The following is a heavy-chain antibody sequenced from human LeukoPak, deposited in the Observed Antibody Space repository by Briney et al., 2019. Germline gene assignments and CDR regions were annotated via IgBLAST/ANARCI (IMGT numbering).Heavy chain of an antibody. V-gene: IGHV3-30*04. CDR3: AKDPFFSSSPDY. CDR2: ISYDGSNK. J-gene: IGHJ4*02. D-gene: IGHD6-13*01. CDR1: GFTFSSYA. Sequence: GRSLRLSCAASGFTFSSYAMHWVRQAPGKGLEWVAVISYDGSNKYYADSVKGRFTISRDNFKNTLYLQMNSLRAEDTAVYYCAKDPFFSSSPDYWGQGTLVTVSS.